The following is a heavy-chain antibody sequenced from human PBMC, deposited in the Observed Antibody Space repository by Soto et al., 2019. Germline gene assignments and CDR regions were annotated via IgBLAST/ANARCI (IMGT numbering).Heavy chain of an antibody. D-gene: IGHD3-16*01. CDR2: INGYNGNT. J-gene: IGHJ6*02. Sequence: QVQRVQSGAEVKKPGASVKVSCKASGYTFSRSGISWVRQAPGQGLEWMGWINGYNGNTNYTQKMQGRITMATDTPTSTAYMELRSLRSDDTAVYYCARMGDVPYYCYGMAVWGQGTTVIVSS. CDR3: ARMGDVPYYCYGMAV. CDR1: GYTFSRSG. V-gene: IGHV1-18*01.